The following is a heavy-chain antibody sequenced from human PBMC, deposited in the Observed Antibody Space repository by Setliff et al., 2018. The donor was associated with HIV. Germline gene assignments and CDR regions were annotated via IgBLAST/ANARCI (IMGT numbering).Heavy chain of an antibody. V-gene: IGHV3-30*03. CDR1: GFTVSRNS. CDR2: ITYDGSQK. CDR3: ARDRGARHNRYYFDY. J-gene: IGHJ4*02. D-gene: IGHD1-26*01. Sequence: GGSLRLSCAASGFTVSRNSVSWVRQAPGKGLEWVAVITYDGSQKYYAESVRGRFTISRDNSKNTLYLQMNSLRAEDTAVYYCARDRGARHNRYYFDYWGQGTLVTVSS.